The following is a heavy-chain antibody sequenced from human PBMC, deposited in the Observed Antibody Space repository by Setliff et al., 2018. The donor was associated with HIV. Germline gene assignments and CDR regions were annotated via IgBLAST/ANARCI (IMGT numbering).Heavy chain of an antibody. CDR2: IWDDGSDK. J-gene: IGHJ6*03. CDR1: GFSFRSYG. D-gene: IGHD2-2*01. V-gene: IGHV3-33*01. CDR3: ARDPGVPAAIAYYYYYYMDV. Sequence: PGGSLRLSCAASGFSFRSYGMHWVRQAPGKGLDWVAIIWDDGSDKYYADSVKGRFTISRDNSKNTLYLQMNSLRAEDTAVYYCARDPGVPAAIAYYYYYYMDVWGKGTTVTVSS.